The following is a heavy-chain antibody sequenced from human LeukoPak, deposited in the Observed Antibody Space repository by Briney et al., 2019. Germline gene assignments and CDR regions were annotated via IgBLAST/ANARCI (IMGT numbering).Heavy chain of an antibody. CDR2: ISSSSRTI. V-gene: IGHV3-48*01. D-gene: IGHD6-25*01. J-gene: IGHJ4*02. CDR3: ARRGYSSGWNRFDY. CDR1: GFTFSKYS. Sequence: PGGSLRLSCAASGFTFSKYSMNWVRQAPGKGLEWVSHISSSSRTIHYADSVKGRFTISRDNAKNSLYLQMNSLRAEDTAVYYCARRGYSSGWNRFDYWGQGTLVTVSS.